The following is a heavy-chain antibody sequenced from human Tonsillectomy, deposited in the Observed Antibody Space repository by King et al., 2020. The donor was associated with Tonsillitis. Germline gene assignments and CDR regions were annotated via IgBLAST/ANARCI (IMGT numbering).Heavy chain of an antibody. Sequence: VQLVESGSDLEKSGASVKISCKTAGYTFVSYAIHWVRQAPGQGLEWLGWIDTNTGTPTYAQGFTGRFVFSLDTSVSATYLEITSLKTEDTAVYYCARGSPLRYLETWINPFYWGQGSLVTVSS. J-gene: IGHJ4*02. V-gene: IGHV7-4-1*02. CDR3: ARGSPLRYLETWINPFY. CDR1: GYTFVSYA. D-gene: IGHD3-9*01. CDR2: IDTNTGTP.